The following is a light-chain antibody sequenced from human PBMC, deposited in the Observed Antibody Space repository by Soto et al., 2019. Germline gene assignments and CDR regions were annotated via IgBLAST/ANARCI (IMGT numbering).Light chain of an antibody. J-gene: IGLJ1*01. V-gene: IGLV1-51*01. Sequence: QSALAQPPSVSAAPGQKVTISCSGTSSNIGNNYVSWYQQLPGTAPKLLIYDNNKRPSGIPDRFSGSKSGTSATLGITGLQTGDAADYYCGTWDSGLSDYVFGNGTKVTV. CDR3: GTWDSGLSDYV. CDR2: DNN. CDR1: SSNIGNNY.